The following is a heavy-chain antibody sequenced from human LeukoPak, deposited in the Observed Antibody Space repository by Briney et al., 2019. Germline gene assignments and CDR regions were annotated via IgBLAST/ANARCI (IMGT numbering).Heavy chain of an antibody. Sequence: PGGSLRLSCAASGFTFSSYWMHWVRQAPGKGLGWVSRINSDGSSTSYADSVKGRFTISRDNAKNTLYLQMNSLRAEDTAVYYCVRGVAWGFDFWGQGTLVTVSS. CDR1: GFTFSSYW. V-gene: IGHV3-74*01. J-gene: IGHJ3*01. D-gene: IGHD2-8*01. CDR2: INSDGSST. CDR3: VRGVAWGFDF.